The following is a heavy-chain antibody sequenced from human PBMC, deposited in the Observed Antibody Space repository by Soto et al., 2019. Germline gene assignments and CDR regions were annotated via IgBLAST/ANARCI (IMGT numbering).Heavy chain of an antibody. CDR1: GFTFHDYT. CDR2: FSWDGSST. Sequence: GGSLRLSCAAAGFTFHDYTMHWVRQAPGKGLEWVSLFSWDGSSTYYGDSVKGRFTISRDNSKNSLYLQMNSLRPEDTAVYYCAKAVGGYYYGMDVSGQGTTVTVSS. D-gene: IGHD3-16*01. CDR3: AKAVGGYYYGMDV. J-gene: IGHJ6*02. V-gene: IGHV3-43*01.